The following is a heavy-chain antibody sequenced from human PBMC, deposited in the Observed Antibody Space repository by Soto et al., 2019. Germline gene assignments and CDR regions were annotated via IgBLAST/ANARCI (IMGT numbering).Heavy chain of an antibody. CDR1: GFTLGGYA. Sequence: TGGSLRLSSIASGFTLGGYAMSWVRQAPGKELECVGFIRGKAYGATAEYAASVTGRFTISRDDSKNSVYLQMNSLTIEDTALYYCVRVGWSWELSPTYFDYWGQGTLVTVSS. CDR2: IRGKAYGATA. CDR3: VRVGWSWELSPTYFDY. D-gene: IGHD3-10*01. J-gene: IGHJ4*02. V-gene: IGHV3-49*04.